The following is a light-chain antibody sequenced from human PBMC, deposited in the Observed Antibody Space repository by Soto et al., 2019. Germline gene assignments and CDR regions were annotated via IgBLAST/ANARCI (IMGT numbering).Light chain of an antibody. CDR2: GAS. CDR1: LSISTN. J-gene: IGKJ4*01. V-gene: IGKV3-15*01. CDR3: QQYNTWPLT. Sequence: EIVMTQSPATLSVSPGEGATLSCRASLSISTNLAWYQQKPGQAPRLLMYGASTRATGIPARFSGSGSGTEFTLTISALQSEDFAVYYCQQYNTWPLTFGGGTKVEIK.